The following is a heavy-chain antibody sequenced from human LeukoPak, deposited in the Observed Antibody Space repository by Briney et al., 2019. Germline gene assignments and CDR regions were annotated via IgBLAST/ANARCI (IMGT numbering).Heavy chain of an antibody. CDR1: GDSISSSIYY. J-gene: IGHJ4*02. D-gene: IGHD6-6*01. Sequence: SETLSLTCTVSGDSISSSIYYWGWIRQPPGKGLEYIGNIYYSGSTYYNPSLKSRVTISVDTSKNQFSLKLSSMTAADTAVYYCARHLRRPSPHYYFDYWGQGTLVTVSS. CDR3: ARHLRRPSPHYYFDY. CDR2: IYYSGST. V-gene: IGHV4-39*01.